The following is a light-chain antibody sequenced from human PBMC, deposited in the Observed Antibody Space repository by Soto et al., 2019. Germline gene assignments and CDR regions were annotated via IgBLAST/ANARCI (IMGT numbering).Light chain of an antibody. J-gene: IGKJ1*01. CDR2: GAS. CDR1: RSVSSN. Sequence: EIVMTQSPATLSVSPGERATLSCRASRSVSSNLAWYQQKPGQAPRLLIYGASTRATGIPARFSGSGSGTEFTLTISSPQSEDFAVYSCQQYNNWPGTFGQGTKVDI. CDR3: QQYNNWPGT. V-gene: IGKV3-15*01.